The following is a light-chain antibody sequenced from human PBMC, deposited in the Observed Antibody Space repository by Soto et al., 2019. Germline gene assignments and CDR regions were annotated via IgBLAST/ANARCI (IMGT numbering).Light chain of an antibody. J-gene: IGKJ1*01. CDR1: QSVSSN. V-gene: IGKV3-15*01. Sequence: DIEMTQSPATLSVSPGERATLSCRASQSVSSNLAWYQQKPGQAPRLLIYGASTRATGIPARFSGSGSGTEFTLTISSLQSEDFAVYYCQQYNNWPPATVGQGTKVDIK. CDR2: GAS. CDR3: QQYNNWPPAT.